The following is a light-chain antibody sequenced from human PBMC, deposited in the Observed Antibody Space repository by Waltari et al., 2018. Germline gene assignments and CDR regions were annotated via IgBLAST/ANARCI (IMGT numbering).Light chain of an antibody. V-gene: IGKV3-11*01. CDR3: QQRRTWPSIT. CDR1: QSVGAN. Sequence: EIVLTQSPATLSLSPGQRGTLSCRASQSVGANLAWYQQKPGQAPRLLIYDASNRATGIPARFSGSGSGTDFTLTISSLEPEDFAVYYCQQRRTWPSITFGQGTRLDI. CDR2: DAS. J-gene: IGKJ5*01.